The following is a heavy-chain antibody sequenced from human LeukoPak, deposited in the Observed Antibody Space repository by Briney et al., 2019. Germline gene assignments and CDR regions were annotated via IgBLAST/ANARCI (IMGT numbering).Heavy chain of an antibody. CDR1: GYTFTSYG. D-gene: IGHD1-26*01. Sequence: GASVKVSCKASGYTFTSYGISWVRQAPGQGLEWMGWISAYNGNTNYAQKLQGRVTMTTDTSTGTAYMELRSLRSDDTAVYYCARDLGGSKYYYYYYGMDVWGQGTTVTVSS. V-gene: IGHV1-18*01. CDR3: ARDLGGSKYYYYYYGMDV. CDR2: ISAYNGNT. J-gene: IGHJ6*02.